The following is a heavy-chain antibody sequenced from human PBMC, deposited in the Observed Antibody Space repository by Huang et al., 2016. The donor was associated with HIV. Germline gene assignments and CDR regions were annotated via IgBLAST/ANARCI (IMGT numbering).Heavy chain of an antibody. Sequence: QVHLVQSGAEVKKPGASVKVSCKASGYTFTNYDINWVRQAPGRGREWRGGMNPNTGNTGFAQRFQGRVTMTRKTSITTAYMELTSVTSEDTAVYYCARSAYGDLDYWGLGTLVIVSS. V-gene: IGHV1-8*02. J-gene: IGHJ4*02. CDR2: MNPNTGNT. CDR1: GYTFTNYD. D-gene: IGHD4-17*01. CDR3: ARSAYGDLDY.